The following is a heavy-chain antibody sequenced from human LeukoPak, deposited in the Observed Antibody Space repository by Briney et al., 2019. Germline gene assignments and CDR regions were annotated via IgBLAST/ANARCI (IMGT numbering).Heavy chain of an antibody. CDR2: ISSSSSYI. V-gene: IGHV3-21*01. Sequence: GGSLRLSCAASGFTFSSYSMNWVRQAPGKGLEWVSSISSSSSYIYYVDSVKGRFTISRDNAKNSLYLQMNSLRAEDTAVYYCARDPYYYDSTEDYWGQGALVTVSS. D-gene: IGHD3-22*01. J-gene: IGHJ4*02. CDR3: ARDPYYYDSTEDY. CDR1: GFTFSSYS.